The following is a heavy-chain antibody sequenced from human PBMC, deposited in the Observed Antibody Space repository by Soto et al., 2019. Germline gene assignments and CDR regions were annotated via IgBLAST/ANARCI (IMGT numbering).Heavy chain of an antibody. CDR2: INAGNGNT. Sequence: ASVKVSCKASGYTFTSYAMHWVRQAPGQRLEWMGWINAGNGNTKYSQKFQGRVTITRDTSASTAYMEMSSLRSEDTAVYYCARQGPRCSGGSCYWFDPWGQGTLVTVSS. J-gene: IGHJ5*02. D-gene: IGHD2-15*01. CDR3: ARQGPRCSGGSCYWFDP. V-gene: IGHV1-3*01. CDR1: GYTFTSYA.